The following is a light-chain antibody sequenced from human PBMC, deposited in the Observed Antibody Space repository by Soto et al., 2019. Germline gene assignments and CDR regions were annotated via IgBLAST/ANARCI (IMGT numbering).Light chain of an antibody. CDR2: NDN. Sequence: QSVLTQPPSASGTPGQRVSISCSGSSSNIGRNSVNWYQRFPGTAPKLLIYNDNQRPSGVPDRFSGSKFGTSVSLAISGRQSEDEAEYYCAAWDDSLSGVVFGGGTKLTVL. CDR3: AAWDDSLSGVV. CDR1: SSNIGRNS. J-gene: IGLJ3*02. V-gene: IGLV1-44*01.